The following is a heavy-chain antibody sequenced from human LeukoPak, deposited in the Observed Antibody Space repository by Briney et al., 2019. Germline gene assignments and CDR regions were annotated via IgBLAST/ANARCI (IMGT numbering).Heavy chain of an antibody. D-gene: IGHD3-3*01. CDR3: ARAYYDFWRTLNWFDP. Sequence: ASVKVSCKASGYTFTSYYMHWVRQAPGQGLERMGWINPFSGGTKYAQKFQGWVTMTRDTSISTAYMELSRLRSDDTAVYYCARAYYDFWRTLNWFDPWGQGTLVTVSS. J-gene: IGHJ5*02. CDR2: INPFSGGT. CDR1: GYTFTSYY. V-gene: IGHV1-2*04.